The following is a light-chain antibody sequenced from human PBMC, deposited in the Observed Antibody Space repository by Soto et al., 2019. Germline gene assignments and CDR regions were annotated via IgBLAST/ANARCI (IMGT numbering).Light chain of an antibody. J-gene: IGLJ1*01. Sequence: QSALTQPPSVSGSPGQSVAISCTGASSDVGSSNGVSWYQQPPGAAPKLMIYDVTNRPSGVPDRFSGSKSGNTASLTISGLQAEDEADYYCSSYTSSSTYVFGTGTKVTVL. CDR1: SSDVGSSNG. CDR3: SSYTSSSTYV. V-gene: IGLV2-18*02. CDR2: DVT.